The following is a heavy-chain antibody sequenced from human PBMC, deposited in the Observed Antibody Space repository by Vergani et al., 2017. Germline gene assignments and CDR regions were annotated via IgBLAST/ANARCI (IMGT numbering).Heavy chain of an antibody. D-gene: IGHD2-2*01. J-gene: IGHJ5*02. CDR1: AYTFTSYG. V-gene: IGHV1-18*01. CDR3: ARDRDCRTTSCYADWFDP. Sequence: QVQLVQSGAEVKKPGASVKVSCKASAYTFTSYGISWVRQAPGQGLEWMGWISAYNGHTNYAQKLQGRVTMTTDTSTSTAYMELRSLRSDDTAVYYCARDRDCRTTSCYADWFDPWSQGTLVTVSS. CDR2: ISAYNGHT.